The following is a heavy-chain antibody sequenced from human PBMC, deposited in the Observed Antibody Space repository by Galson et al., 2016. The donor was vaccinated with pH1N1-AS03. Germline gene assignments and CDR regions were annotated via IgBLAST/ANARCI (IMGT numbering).Heavy chain of an antibody. J-gene: IGHJ4*02. D-gene: IGHD1-26*01. V-gene: IGHV1-18*04. Sequence: SVKVSCKASGYTFTDYALSWVRQAPGQGLEWMGWIRTYNGDANYAEKFQGRFTISRDNAKNTLYLQMNNLRAEDTAVYYCARDLGWEILFWGQGTLVTVSS. CDR2: IRTYNGDA. CDR3: ARDLGWEILF. CDR1: GYTFTDYA.